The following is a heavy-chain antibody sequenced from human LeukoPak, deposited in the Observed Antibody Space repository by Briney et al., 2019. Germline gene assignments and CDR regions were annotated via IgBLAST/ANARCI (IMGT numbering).Heavy chain of an antibody. D-gene: IGHD2-15*01. CDR3: ASEGYCSGGSCPNSFDY. CDR1: VCTFTYYY. CDR2: INPNSGGT. V-gene: IGHV1-2*02. Sequence: ASLSVSFMASVCTFTYYYLHWVRPAPGQGREWMGWINPNSGGTNYAQKFQGGVTMTRDTSNSTAYMERSRLRADDTAVYYCASEGYCSGGSCPNSFDYWGQGTLVSVSS. J-gene: IGHJ4*02.